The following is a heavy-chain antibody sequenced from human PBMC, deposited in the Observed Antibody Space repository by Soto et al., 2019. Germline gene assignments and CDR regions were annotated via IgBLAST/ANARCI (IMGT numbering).Heavy chain of an antibody. Sequence: QAQLQQWGAGLLKPSETLSLTCAVSDGSFSGYYWSWIRQPPGKGLEWIGEINHVGTTNYNPSLKSRVTISVDPSKKQFSLNLSSVTAADTAVYYCASGIRGVGAAGAVAWFDPWGQGTLVTVSS. CDR3: ASGIRGVGAAGAVAWFDP. D-gene: IGHD6-13*01. CDR2: INHVGTT. CDR1: DGSFSGYY. J-gene: IGHJ5*02. V-gene: IGHV4-34*01.